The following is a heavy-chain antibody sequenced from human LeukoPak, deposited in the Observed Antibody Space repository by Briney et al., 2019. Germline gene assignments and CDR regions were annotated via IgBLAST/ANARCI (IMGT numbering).Heavy chain of an antibody. CDR2: IYSGGMT. CDR1: GRSISSGDYY. CDR3: ARHFDHPTAYFDS. Sequence: PSETLSLTCTVTGRSISSGDYYWSWLRQPPGKGLEWIASIYSGGMTFYSQSLKSRLTISADTSRNHFSLRLSSVTAAETALYFCARHFDHPTAYFDSWGQGSLVTVSS. D-gene: IGHD1-14*01. V-gene: IGHV4-39*01. J-gene: IGHJ4*02.